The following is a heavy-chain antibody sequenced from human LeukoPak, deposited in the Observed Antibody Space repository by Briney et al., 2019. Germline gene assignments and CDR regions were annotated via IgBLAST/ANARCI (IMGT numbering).Heavy chain of an antibody. D-gene: IGHD2-2*01. CDR1: GGSISSGSYY. Sequence: SSETLSLTCTVSGGSISSGSYYWSWIRQPAGKGLEWIGRIYTSGSTNYNPSLKSRVTISVDTSKNQFSLKLSSVTAADTAVYYCARDDAHCSTSCSDMGYYYYYMDVWGKGTTVTVSS. J-gene: IGHJ6*03. CDR3: ARDDAHCSTSCSDMGYYYYYMDV. CDR2: IYTSGST. V-gene: IGHV4-61*02.